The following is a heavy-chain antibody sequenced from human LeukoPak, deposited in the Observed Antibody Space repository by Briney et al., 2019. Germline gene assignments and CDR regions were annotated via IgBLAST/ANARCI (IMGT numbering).Heavy chain of an antibody. CDR3: AVITGGSSSSDY. V-gene: IGHV4-59*01. Sequence: SETLSLTCTVSGGSISSYYWSWIRQPPGKGLEWIGYIYYSGSTNYNPSLKSRVTISVDTSKNQFSLKLSSVTAADTAVYYCAVITGGSSSSDYWGQGTLVTVSS. J-gene: IGHJ4*02. D-gene: IGHD6-6*01. CDR1: GGSISSYY. CDR2: IYYSGST.